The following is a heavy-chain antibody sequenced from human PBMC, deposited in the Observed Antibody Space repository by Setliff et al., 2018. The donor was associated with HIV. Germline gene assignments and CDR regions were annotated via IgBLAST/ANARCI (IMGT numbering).Heavy chain of an antibody. CDR2: IYYNGNT. J-gene: IGHJ3*02. D-gene: IGHD5-18*01. CDR3: AKRPGYGYPFHI. CDR1: GGSISSTTYW. Sequence: NPSETLSLTCTVSGGSISSTTYWWGWIRQPPGKGLEWIGTIYYNGNTFYDPSLKSRVTISIDMSKNQFSLKLTSVAAADTAVYYCAKRPGYGYPFHIWGQGTMVT. V-gene: IGHV4-39*01.